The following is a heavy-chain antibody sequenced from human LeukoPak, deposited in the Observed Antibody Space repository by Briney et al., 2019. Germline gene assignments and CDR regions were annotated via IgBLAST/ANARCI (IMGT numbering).Heavy chain of an antibody. CDR2: IKSKTDGGTT. CDR3: TKIHYSSGWYPTIHFDY. V-gene: IGHV3-15*01. D-gene: IGHD6-19*01. Sequence: GGSLRLSCAASGFTFSNAWMSWVRQAPGKGREWVGRIKSKTDGGTTDYAAPVKGGFTISRDDSKNTLYLQMNSLKTEDTAVYYCTKIHYSSGWYPTIHFDYWGQGTLVTVSS. J-gene: IGHJ4*02. CDR1: GFTFSNAW.